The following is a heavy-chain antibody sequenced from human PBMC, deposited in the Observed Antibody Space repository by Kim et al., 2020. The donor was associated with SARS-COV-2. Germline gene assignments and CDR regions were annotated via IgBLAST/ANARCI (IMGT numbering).Heavy chain of an antibody. V-gene: IGHV3-30-3*01. Sequence: GGSLRLSCAASGFTFSSYAMHWVRQAPGKGLEWVAVISYDGSNKYYADSVKGRFTISRDNSKNTLYLQMNSLRAEDTAVYYCARGEARFLEWLAIYYYYGMDVWGQGTTVTVSS. CDR2: ISYDGSNK. D-gene: IGHD3-3*01. J-gene: IGHJ6*02. CDR1: GFTFSSYA. CDR3: ARGEARFLEWLAIYYYYGMDV.